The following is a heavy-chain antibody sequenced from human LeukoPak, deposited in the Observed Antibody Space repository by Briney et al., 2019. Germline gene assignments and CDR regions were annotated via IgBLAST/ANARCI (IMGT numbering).Heavy chain of an antibody. CDR1: GFIISGYA. D-gene: IGHD6-13*01. CDR2: ISNDGSHK. Sequence: RGSLRLSCAASGFIISGYAMHWVRQAPGKGLEWVALISNDGSHKNYADSVNGRLTISRDNSNNLLYLRMNSLTTEDTAVYYCAREWSQYSSTWKGAFDIWGQGTMVTVSS. CDR3: AREWSQYSSTWKGAFDI. J-gene: IGHJ3*02. V-gene: IGHV3-30-3*01.